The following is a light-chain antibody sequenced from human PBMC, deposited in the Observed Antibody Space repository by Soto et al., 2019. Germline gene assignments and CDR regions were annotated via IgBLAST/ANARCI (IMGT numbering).Light chain of an antibody. CDR2: GAS. V-gene: IGKV3D-15*01. Sequence: EIVMTQFPATLSVSPGERATLSCRASQSVSSNLAWYQQKPGQAPRLLIYGASIRATGIPARFSGSGSGTEFTLTISSLQSEDFAVYYCQQYNNWPLYTFGQGTKLEIK. J-gene: IGKJ2*01. CDR1: QSVSSN. CDR3: QQYNNWPLYT.